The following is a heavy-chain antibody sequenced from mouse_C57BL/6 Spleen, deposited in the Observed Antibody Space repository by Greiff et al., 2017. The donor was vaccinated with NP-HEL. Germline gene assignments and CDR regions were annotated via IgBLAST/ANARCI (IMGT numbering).Heavy chain of an antibody. Sequence: VQLQQSGAELAKPGASVKLSCKASGYTFTSYWMHWVKQRPGQGLDWIGYINPSSGYTKYNQKFKDKATLTADKSSSTAYMQLSSRTYEDSAVYYCARSPYCYGTLFDYWGQGTTLTVSS. V-gene: IGHV1-7*01. D-gene: IGHD1-1*01. CDR2: INPSSGYT. J-gene: IGHJ2*01. CDR3: ARSPYCYGTLFDY. CDR1: GYTFTSYW.